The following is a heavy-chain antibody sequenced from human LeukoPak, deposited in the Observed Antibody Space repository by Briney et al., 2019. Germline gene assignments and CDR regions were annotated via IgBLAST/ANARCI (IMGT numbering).Heavy chain of an antibody. Sequence: QPGGSLRRSCAASGFTFSSYEMNWVRQAPGKGLEWVSYISSSGSSIYYADSVKGRFTISRDNAKNSLYLQMNSLRAEDTAVYYCARVLGYYDSSTYYSPWAFDIWGQGTMVTVSS. CDR1: GFTFSSYE. CDR3: ARVLGYYDSSTYYSPWAFDI. D-gene: IGHD3-22*01. V-gene: IGHV3-48*03. CDR2: ISSSGSSI. J-gene: IGHJ3*02.